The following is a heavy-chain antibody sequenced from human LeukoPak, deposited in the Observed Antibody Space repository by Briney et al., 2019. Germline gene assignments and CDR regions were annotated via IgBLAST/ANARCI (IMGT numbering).Heavy chain of an antibody. J-gene: IGHJ5*02. Sequence: SETLSLTCTVSGGSISSYYWSWIRQPAGKGLEWIGRIYTRGSTNYNPSLKSRVTMSVDTSKNQFSLKLSSVTAADTAVYYCARDHPSGGLGHWFDPWGQGTLVTVSS. CDR2: IYTRGST. D-gene: IGHD6-25*01. V-gene: IGHV4-4*07. CDR3: ARDHPSGGLGHWFDP. CDR1: GGSISSYY.